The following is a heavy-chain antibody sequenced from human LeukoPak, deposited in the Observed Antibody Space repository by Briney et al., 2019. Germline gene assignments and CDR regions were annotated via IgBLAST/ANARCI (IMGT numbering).Heavy chain of an antibody. J-gene: IGHJ4*02. D-gene: IGHD3-22*01. V-gene: IGHV3-7*01. CDR1: GFTFSSYW. CDR2: IKQDGSEK. Sequence: GGSPRLSCAASGFTFSSYWMSWVRQAPGKGLEWVANIKQDGSEKYYVDSVKGRFTISRDNAKNSLYLQMNSLRAEDTAVYYCARDNYYYDSSGYYHFDYWGQGTLVTVSS. CDR3: ARDNYYYDSSGYYHFDY.